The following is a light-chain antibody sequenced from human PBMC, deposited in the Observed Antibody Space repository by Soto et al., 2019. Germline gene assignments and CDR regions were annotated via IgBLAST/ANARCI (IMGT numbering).Light chain of an antibody. J-gene: IGLJ2*01. CDR1: RSNIGAGYD. V-gene: IGLV1-40*01. CDR3: QSYDSSLSVV. CDR2: GNS. Sequence: QSVLTQPPSVSGAPGQRVTISCTGSRSNIGAGYDVHWYQQLPGTAPKLLIYGNSNRPSGVPDRFSGSKSGTSASLAITGLQAEDEAGYYCQSYDSSLSVVFGGGTKLTVL.